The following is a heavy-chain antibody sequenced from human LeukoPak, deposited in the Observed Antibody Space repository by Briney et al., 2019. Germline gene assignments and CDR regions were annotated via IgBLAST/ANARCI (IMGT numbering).Heavy chain of an antibody. D-gene: IGHD6-19*01. Sequence: QPGGPLRLSCAASRFTFTTRWMNWVRHAPGEGLEWVAIIKEDGSEKLYVDSVKGRFTISRDNAKNALYLQMDNLRAEDTAVYYCASGSGWTFEYWGQGTQVTVSS. CDR2: IKEDGSEK. CDR3: ASGSGWTFEY. CDR1: RFTFTTRW. V-gene: IGHV3-7*01. J-gene: IGHJ4*02.